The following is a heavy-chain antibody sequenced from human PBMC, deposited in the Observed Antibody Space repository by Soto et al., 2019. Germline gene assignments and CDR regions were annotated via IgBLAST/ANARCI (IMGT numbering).Heavy chain of an antibody. D-gene: IGHD6-13*01. V-gene: IGHV5-51*01. J-gene: IGHJ6*02. Sequence: PGESLKISCKGSGYSFTSYWIGWVRQMPGKGLELMGIIYPGDSDTRYSPSFQGQVTISADKSISTAYLQWSSLKASDTAMYYCARTAAAGKYYYGMDVWGQGITVTAP. CDR2: IYPGDSDT. CDR3: ARTAAAGKYYYGMDV. CDR1: GYSFTSYW.